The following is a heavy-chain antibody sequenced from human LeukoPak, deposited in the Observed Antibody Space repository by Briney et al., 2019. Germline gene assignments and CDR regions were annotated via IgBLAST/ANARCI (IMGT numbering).Heavy chain of an antibody. CDR3: ARDGENHYYDY. Sequence: PGGSLRLSCAASGFTFSSYWMHWVRQAPGKGLVWVSVIYSGGTIFYADSVKGRFTISRDNSKNTVYLEMNSLRAEDTAVYYCARDGENHYYDYWGQGTLVTVST. D-gene: IGHD7-27*01. CDR1: GFTFSSYW. J-gene: IGHJ4*02. V-gene: IGHV3-66*01. CDR2: IYSGGTI.